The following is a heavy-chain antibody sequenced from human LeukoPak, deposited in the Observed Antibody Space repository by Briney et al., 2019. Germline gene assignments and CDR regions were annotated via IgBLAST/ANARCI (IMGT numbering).Heavy chain of an antibody. D-gene: IGHD7-27*01. J-gene: IGHJ2*01. CDR3: ARDPGQKLGIFTWYFDL. Sequence: GASVKVSCKASGGTFSSYATSWVRQAPGQGLEWMGGIIPIFGTANYAQKFQGRVTITADESTSTAYMELSSLRSEDTAVYYCARDPGQKLGIFTWYFDLWGRGTLVTVSS. CDR1: GGTFSSYA. CDR2: IIPIFGTA. V-gene: IGHV1-69*13.